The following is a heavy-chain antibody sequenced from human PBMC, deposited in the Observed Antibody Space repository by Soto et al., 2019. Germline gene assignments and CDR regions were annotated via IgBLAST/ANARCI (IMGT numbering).Heavy chain of an antibody. Sequence: SETLSLTCTVSGGSISSYYRSWIRQPPGKGLEWIGYIYYSGSTNYNPSLKSRVTISVDTSKNQFSLKLSSVTAADTAVYYCARDLGYYGSGSNYYYYGMDVWGQGTTVTVSS. D-gene: IGHD3-10*01. CDR3: ARDLGYYGSGSNYYYYGMDV. CDR2: IYYSGST. V-gene: IGHV4-59*01. CDR1: GGSISSYY. J-gene: IGHJ6*02.